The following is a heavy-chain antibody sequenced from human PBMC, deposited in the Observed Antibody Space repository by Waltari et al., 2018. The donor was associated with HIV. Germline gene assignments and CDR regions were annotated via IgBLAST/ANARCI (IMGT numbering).Heavy chain of an antibody. D-gene: IGHD2-2*02. V-gene: IGHV1-2*02. CDR2: SNPKSGGT. Sequence: QVQLVQSGTEVKEPGASVKVSCKASGYTFTDFYMHWVRQAPGQGLEGMGWSNPKSGGTKFAQKFQGRVTMTTDTSINTAYMDLKWLTSDDTALYYCARGKATIPEYFQHWGQGTLVTVSS. J-gene: IGHJ1*01. CDR1: GYTFTDFY. CDR3: ARGKATIPEYFQH.